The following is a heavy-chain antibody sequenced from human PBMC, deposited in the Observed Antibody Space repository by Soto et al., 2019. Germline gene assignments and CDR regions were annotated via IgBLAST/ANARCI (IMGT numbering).Heavy chain of an antibody. CDR3: AKVTPSFIASIEKPYYFDY. CDR1: GFTFSSYG. Sequence: GGSLRLSCAASGFTFSSYGMHWVRQAPGKGLEWVAVISYDGSNKYYADSVKGRFTISRDNSKNTLYLQMNSLRAEDTAVYYCAKVTPSFIASIEKPYYFDYWGQGT. D-gene: IGHD6-13*01. CDR2: ISYDGSNK. V-gene: IGHV3-30*18. J-gene: IGHJ4*02.